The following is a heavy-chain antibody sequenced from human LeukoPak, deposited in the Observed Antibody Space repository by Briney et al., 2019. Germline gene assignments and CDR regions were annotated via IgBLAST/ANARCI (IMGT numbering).Heavy chain of an antibody. Sequence: SETLSLTCTVSGDSISNYYWTWIRQPPGKGLEWIGYIYYSGNTNYNPSLKSRVTISLDTSKNQFPLKLTSVTAADTAMYYCARRKARTPNYFDYWGQGALVTVSS. J-gene: IGHJ4*02. CDR3: ARRKARTPNYFDY. V-gene: IGHV4-59*08. D-gene: IGHD1-14*01. CDR1: GDSISNYY. CDR2: IYYSGNT.